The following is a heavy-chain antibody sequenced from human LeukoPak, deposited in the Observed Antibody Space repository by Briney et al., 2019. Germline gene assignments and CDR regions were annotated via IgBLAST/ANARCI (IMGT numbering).Heavy chain of an antibody. CDR2: ISYDGSNK. CDR1: GFTFSSYG. J-gene: IGHJ4*02. CDR3: AKDLYYYDSSGKTPVDY. V-gene: IGHV3-30*18. D-gene: IGHD3-22*01. Sequence: GRSLRLSCAASGFTFSSYGMHWVRQAPGKGLEWVAVISYDGSNKYYADSVKGRFTISRDNSENTLYLQMNSLRAEDTAVYYCAKDLYYYDSSGKTPVDYWGQGTLVTVSS.